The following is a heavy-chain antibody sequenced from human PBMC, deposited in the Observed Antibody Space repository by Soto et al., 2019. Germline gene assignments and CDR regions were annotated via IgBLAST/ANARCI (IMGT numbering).Heavy chain of an antibody. V-gene: IGHV4-31*03. D-gene: IGHD1-1*01. J-gene: IGHJ5*02. CDR3: ARVSETGTRWFDP. Sequence: SETLSLTCTVSGGSISSGAYYWGWIRQHPGKGLEWIGYISHRGTAYYTPSLKSRVSLSVDPSKSQFSLNVTSLTAADTAVYYCARVSETGTRWFDPWGPGTLVTVSS. CDR1: GGSISSGAYY. CDR2: ISHRGTA.